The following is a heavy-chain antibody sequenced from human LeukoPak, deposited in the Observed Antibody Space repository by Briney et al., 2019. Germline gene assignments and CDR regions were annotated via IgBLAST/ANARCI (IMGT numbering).Heavy chain of an antibody. J-gene: IGHJ5*02. CDR1: GFTFSSYA. CDR2: ISASCGST. Sequence: PGGSLRLSCAAAGFTFSSYAMSWVRKAPKKGLELVSVISASCGSTNYADSVKGRFTIARYNSQNTLYLQMNSLRAEDSAVYYCARDLEQQLDPYNWFDPWGQGTLVTVSS. D-gene: IGHD6-13*01. CDR3: ARDLEQQLDPYNWFDP. V-gene: IGHV3-23*01.